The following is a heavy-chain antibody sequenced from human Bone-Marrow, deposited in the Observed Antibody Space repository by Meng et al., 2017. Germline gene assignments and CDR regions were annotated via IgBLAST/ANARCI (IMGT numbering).Heavy chain of an antibody. CDR3: ARARSSSWSFDY. Sequence: QVQLQESGPGLVKPSRTLSLTCAVSGGSISSSNWWSWVSQPPGKGLEWIGEIYHSGNTNYNPSLKSRVAMSVDKSKNQFSLRLSSVTAADTAVYYCARARSSSWSFDYWGQGTLVTVSS. D-gene: IGHD6-13*01. CDR1: GGSISSSNW. V-gene: IGHV4-4*02. CDR2: IYHSGNT. J-gene: IGHJ4*02.